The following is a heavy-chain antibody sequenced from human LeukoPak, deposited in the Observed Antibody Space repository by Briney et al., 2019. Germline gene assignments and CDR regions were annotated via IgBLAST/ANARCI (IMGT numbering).Heavy chain of an antibody. Sequence: GGSLRLSCAASGFTFSSYGMHWVRQAPGKGLEWVAFIRYDGSNKYYADSVKGRFTISRDNSKNTLYLQMNSLRADDTAVYYCARSGYNRFDYWGQGTLVTVSS. CDR3: ARSGYNRFDY. CDR2: IRYDGSNK. CDR1: GFTFSSYG. V-gene: IGHV3-30*02. J-gene: IGHJ4*02. D-gene: IGHD5-24*01.